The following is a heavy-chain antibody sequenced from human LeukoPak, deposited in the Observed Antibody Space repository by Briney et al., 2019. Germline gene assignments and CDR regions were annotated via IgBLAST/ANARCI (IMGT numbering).Heavy chain of an antibody. CDR2: ISSSSSTI. CDR3: AREGFAFDI. V-gene: IGHV3-48*01. CDR1: GFTFSSYS. Sequence: GGSLRLSCAASGFTFSSYSMNWVHQAPGKGLEWVSYISSSSSTIYYADSVKGRFTISRDNAKNSLYLQMNSLRAEDTAVYYCAREGFAFDIWGQGTMVTVSS. J-gene: IGHJ3*02.